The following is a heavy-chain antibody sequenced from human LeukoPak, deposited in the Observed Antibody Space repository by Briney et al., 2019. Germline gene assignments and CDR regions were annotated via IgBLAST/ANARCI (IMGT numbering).Heavy chain of an antibody. D-gene: IGHD3-10*01. J-gene: IGHJ6*03. CDR3: ARLDRFGANYYYTDV. CDR1: GGSISSGGYY. CDR2: IYTSGST. V-gene: IGHV4-31*03. Sequence: KPSQTLSLTCTVSGGSISSGGYYWSWIRQHPGKGLEWIGYIYTSGSTNYHPSLKSRVTISVDTSKNQFSLKLNSVTAADTAVYYCARLDRFGANYYYTDVWGKGTSVTVSS.